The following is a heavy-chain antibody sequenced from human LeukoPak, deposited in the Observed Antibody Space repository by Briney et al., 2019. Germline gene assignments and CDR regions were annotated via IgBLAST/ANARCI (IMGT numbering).Heavy chain of an antibody. D-gene: IGHD4-11*01. CDR3: ARGRLPLKDDETGWFDP. CDR2: IYYSGST. V-gene: IGHV4-59*01. J-gene: IGHJ5*02. Sequence: PSETLSLTCTVSGGSISSYYWSWIRQPPGKGLEWIGYIYYSGSTNYNPSLKSRVTISVDTSKNQFSLKLSSVTAADTAVYYCARGRLPLKDDETGWFDPWGQGTLVTASS. CDR1: GGSISSYY.